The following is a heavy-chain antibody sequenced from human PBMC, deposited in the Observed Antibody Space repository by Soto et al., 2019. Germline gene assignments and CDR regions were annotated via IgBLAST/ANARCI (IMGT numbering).Heavy chain of an antibody. Sequence: QAQLQESGPGLVKPSETLSLTCTVSGGSISSYYWSWIRQPPGKGLEWIAYINYSGSTNYNPSLKSRVTISVAISKNPCSLKMSSVTAADPAVYYCARDRYCSGGTCHPFLLDYWGQGILVTVSS. CDR2: INYSGST. V-gene: IGHV4-59*01. CDR1: GGSISSYY. D-gene: IGHD2-15*01. J-gene: IGHJ4*02. CDR3: ARDRYCSGGTCHPFLLDY.